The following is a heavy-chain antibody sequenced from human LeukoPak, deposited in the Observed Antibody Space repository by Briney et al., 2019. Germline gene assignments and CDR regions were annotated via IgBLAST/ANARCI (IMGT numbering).Heavy chain of an antibody. CDR1: GYSFTSYW. CDR2: IYPGDSDT. V-gene: IGHV5-51*01. J-gene: IGHJ5*02. D-gene: IGHD2-2*02. Sequence: GESLKISCKGSGYSFTSYWIGWVRQMPGKGLEWMGIIYPGDSDTRYSPSFQGQVTSSADKSISTAYLQWSSLKASDTAMYYCARTYCSSTSCYIGNWFDPWGQGTLVTVSS. CDR3: ARTYCSSTSCYIGNWFDP.